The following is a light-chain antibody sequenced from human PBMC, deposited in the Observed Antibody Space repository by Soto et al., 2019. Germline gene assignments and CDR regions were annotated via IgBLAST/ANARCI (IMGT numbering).Light chain of an antibody. CDR1: QSLVYSDGNTY. J-gene: IGKJ1*01. CDR3: MRGTHWPPTWT. Sequence: DVVMTQSPLSLPVTLGQPASISCRSSQSLVYSDGNTYLNWFQQRPGQSPRRLIYKVSNRDSGVPDRFSGSGSGTDFTLKISRVEAEDVGVYYYMRGTHWPPTWTFGQGTKVEIK. CDR2: KVS. V-gene: IGKV2-30*01.